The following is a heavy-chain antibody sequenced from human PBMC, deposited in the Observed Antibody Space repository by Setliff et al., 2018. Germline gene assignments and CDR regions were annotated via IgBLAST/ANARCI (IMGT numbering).Heavy chain of an antibody. D-gene: IGHD4-4*01. Sequence: PGESLKISCRGSGYTFSDYWIAWVRQMPGKGLEWMGVIYPGDSDTRYSPSFQGQVTISADKSISTAYLQWSSLKASDTAMYYCARDSNYEGAYDYWGQGTLVTVSS. J-gene: IGHJ4*02. CDR2: IYPGDSDT. V-gene: IGHV5-51*01. CDR3: ARDSNYEGAYDY. CDR1: GYTFSDYW.